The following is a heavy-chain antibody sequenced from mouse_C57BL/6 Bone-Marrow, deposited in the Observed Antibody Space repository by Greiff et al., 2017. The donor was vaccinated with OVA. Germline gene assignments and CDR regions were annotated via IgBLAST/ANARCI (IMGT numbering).Heavy chain of an antibody. V-gene: IGHV1-81*01. CDR1: GYTFTSYG. CDR2: IYPRSGNT. CDR3: ARSRWLLRGYWYFDV. J-gene: IGHJ1*03. D-gene: IGHD2-3*01. Sequence: QVQLQQSGAELARPGASVKLSCKASGYTFTSYGISWVKQRTGQGLEWIGEIYPRSGNTYYNEKFTGKATLTADKSSSTAYMELRSLTSEDSAVYFCARSRWLLRGYWYFDVWGTGTTVTVSS.